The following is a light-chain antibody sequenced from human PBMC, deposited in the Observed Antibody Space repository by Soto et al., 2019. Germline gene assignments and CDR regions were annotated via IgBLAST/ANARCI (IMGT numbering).Light chain of an antibody. CDR1: QNIRSK. J-gene: IGKJ4*01. Sequence: EVVMTQSPGTLSVSPGERATLSCRASQNIRSKLAWYQQKPGQAPRLLIFDASKRATGIPARFSGGGSGTEFTLTISSLQSEDFAVYYCQQGSAWPLTFGGGTKVEIK. CDR3: QQGSAWPLT. V-gene: IGKV3-15*01. CDR2: DAS.